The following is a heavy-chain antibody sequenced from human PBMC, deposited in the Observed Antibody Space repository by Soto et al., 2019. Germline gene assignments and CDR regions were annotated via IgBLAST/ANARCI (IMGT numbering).Heavy chain of an antibody. CDR3: ASRYWSGDGCYPSPPVDP. Sequence: QVQLVQSGAEVKEPGASVKVSCKSSGYTFTNYAMHWVRQATGQRLEWMGWINGGNGDTKYSQKFQGRVTLTRDTSASTVYMELSSLRSDDTAVYYCASRYWSGDGCYPSPPVDPGGQGTLVTVSS. J-gene: IGHJ5*02. CDR1: GYTFTNYA. D-gene: IGHD2-15*01. V-gene: IGHV1-3*01. CDR2: INGGNGDT.